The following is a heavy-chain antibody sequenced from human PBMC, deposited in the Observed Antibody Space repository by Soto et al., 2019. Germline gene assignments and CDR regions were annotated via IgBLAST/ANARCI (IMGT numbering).Heavy chain of an antibody. V-gene: IGHV1-18*04. J-gene: IGHJ6*02. CDR3: AREASSSSSFWYYGMDV. Sequence: ASVKVSCKASGYTFTSYGISWVRQAPGQGLEWMGWISAYNGNTNYAQKLQGRVTMTTDTSTSTAYMELRSLRSDDTAVYYCAREASSSSSFWYYGMDVWGQGTTVTVSS. D-gene: IGHD6-6*01. CDR1: GYTFTSYG. CDR2: ISAYNGNT.